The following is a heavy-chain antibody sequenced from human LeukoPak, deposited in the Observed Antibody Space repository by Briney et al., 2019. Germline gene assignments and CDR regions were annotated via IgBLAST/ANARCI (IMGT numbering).Heavy chain of an antibody. CDR1: GFTFSAYD. D-gene: IGHD6-19*01. Sequence: GGSLRLSCAASGFTFSAYDMKWVRQAPGKGLEWISYISRTSTTIFYADSVKGRFTVSRDNAKNSLYLQMNSLRAEHTAIYYCARSRSGWHYFDYWGQGTLVTVSS. V-gene: IGHV3-48*01. CDR2: ISRTSTTI. J-gene: IGHJ4*02. CDR3: ARSRSGWHYFDY.